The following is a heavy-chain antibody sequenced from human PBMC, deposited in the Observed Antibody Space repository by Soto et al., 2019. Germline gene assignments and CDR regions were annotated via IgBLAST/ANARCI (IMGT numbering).Heavy chain of an antibody. CDR2: IDPSDSQT. CDR3: ARQIYDSDTGPNFQYYFDS. CDR1: GYSFTSYW. V-gene: IGHV5-10-1*01. Sequence: GESLKISCKGSGYSFTSYWISWVRQKPGKGLEWMGRIDPSDSQTYYSPSFRGHVTISATKSITTVFLQWSSLRASDTAMYYCARQIYDSDTGPNFQYYFDSWGQGTPVTVSS. D-gene: IGHD3-22*01. J-gene: IGHJ4*02.